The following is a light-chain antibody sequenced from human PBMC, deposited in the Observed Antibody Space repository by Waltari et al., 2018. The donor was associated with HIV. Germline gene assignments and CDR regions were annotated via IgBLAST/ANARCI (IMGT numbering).Light chain of an antibody. V-gene: IGLV3-21*02. J-gene: IGLJ3*02. Sequence: VISDDINRPSGIPDRFSGHNSGNTATLTISRVETGDEAVYYCQVWDTISDHWVFGGGTRLTVL. CDR2: DDI. CDR3: QVWDTISDHWV.